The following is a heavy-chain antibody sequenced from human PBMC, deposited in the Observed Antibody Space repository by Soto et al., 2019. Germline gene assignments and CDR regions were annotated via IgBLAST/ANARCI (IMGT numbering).Heavy chain of an antibody. CDR2: IIPIFGTA. CDR1: GGTFSSYA. J-gene: IGHJ6*02. D-gene: IGHD2-15*01. V-gene: IGHV1-69*13. Sequence: SVKVSCKASGGTFSSYAISWVRQAPGQGLEWMGGIIPIFGTANYAQKFQGRVTIAADESTSTAYMELSSLRSEDTAVYYCARGELLRMKNYYGMDVWGQGITVTVAS. CDR3: ARGELLRMKNYYGMDV.